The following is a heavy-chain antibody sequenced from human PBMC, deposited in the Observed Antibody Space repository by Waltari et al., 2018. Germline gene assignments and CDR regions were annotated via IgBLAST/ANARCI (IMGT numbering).Heavy chain of an antibody. CDR1: GFTFSSYS. Sequence: EVQLVESGGGLVQPGGSLRLSCAASGFTFSSYSMNWVRQAPGKGLEWVSYISSSSSTIYYADSVKGRFTISRDNAKNSLYLQMNSLRAEDTAVYYCASLLWGSAYYYYGMDVWGQGTTVTVSS. CDR2: ISSSSSTI. J-gene: IGHJ6*02. CDR3: ASLLWGSAYYYYGMDV. V-gene: IGHV3-48*01. D-gene: IGHD2-15*01.